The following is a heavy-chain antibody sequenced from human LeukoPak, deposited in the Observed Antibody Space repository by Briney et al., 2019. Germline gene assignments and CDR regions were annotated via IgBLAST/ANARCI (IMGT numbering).Heavy chain of an antibody. D-gene: IGHD3-10*01. CDR1: GGTFSSYA. CDR3: ARYDYYGSGSYSFDP. J-gene: IGHJ5*02. CDR2: IIPIFGTA. Sequence: SVKVSCKASGGTFSSYAISWVRQTPGQGLEWMGGIIPIFGTANYAQKFQGRVTITADESTSTAYMELSSLRSEDTAVYYCARYDYYGSGSYSFDPWGQGTLVTVSS. V-gene: IGHV1-69*01.